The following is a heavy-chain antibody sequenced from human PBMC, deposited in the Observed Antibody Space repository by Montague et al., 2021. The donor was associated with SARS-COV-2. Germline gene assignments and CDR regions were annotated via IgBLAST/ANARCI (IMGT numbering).Heavy chain of an antibody. CDR1: GFTFSYFE. J-gene: IGHJ4*02. Sequence: SLRLSCAASGFTFSYFEMNWVRQAPGKGLEWISYISGAGTTIYYADSVKGRFTISRDNAKNSLYPQMNSLRAEDTAVYYCARDLVVTDGISDYWGQGTLVTVSS. CDR3: ARDLVVTDGISDY. V-gene: IGHV3-48*03. D-gene: IGHD2-8*02. CDR2: ISGAGTTI.